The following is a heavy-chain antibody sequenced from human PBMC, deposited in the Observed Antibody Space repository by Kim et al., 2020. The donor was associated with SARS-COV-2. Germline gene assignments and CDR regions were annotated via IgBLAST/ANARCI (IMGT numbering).Heavy chain of an antibody. D-gene: IGHD3-10*01. Sequence: PSLKSRVTISVDTSKNQFSRKLSFVTAADTAVYYCARGHGSGSYSVWFDPWGQGTLVTVSS. CDR3: ARGHGSGSYSVWFDP. V-gene: IGHV4-34*01. J-gene: IGHJ5*02.